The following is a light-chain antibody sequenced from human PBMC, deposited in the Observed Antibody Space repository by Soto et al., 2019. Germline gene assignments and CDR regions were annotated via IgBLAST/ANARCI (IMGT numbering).Light chain of an antibody. CDR3: QQYYSYAIT. V-gene: IGKV1-39*01. CDR2: AAS. CDR1: QSISSN. J-gene: IGKJ5*01. Sequence: DIQLTPSPSSLSASVVDRVTITCRASQSISSNLNWYQQKPGKAPNLLIYAASSLQTGVPSRFSGSGSETDFTLTISCLQSEDFATYYCQQYYSYAITFGQGTRLEIK.